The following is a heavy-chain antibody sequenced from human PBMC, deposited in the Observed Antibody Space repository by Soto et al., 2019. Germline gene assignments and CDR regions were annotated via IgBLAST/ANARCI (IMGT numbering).Heavy chain of an antibody. CDR2: ISYDGSNK. J-gene: IGHJ6*02. CDR1: GFSFRSYG. V-gene: IGHV3-30*18. CDR3: AKDDSSGGGYYYYGVDV. Sequence: PGGSLRLSCAASGFSFRSYGMHWVRQAPGKGLEWVAVISYDGSNKYYADSVKGRFTISRDNSKNTLYLQMNSLRAEDTAVYYCAKDDSSGGGYYYYGVDVWGQGTTVTVS. D-gene: IGHD6-19*01.